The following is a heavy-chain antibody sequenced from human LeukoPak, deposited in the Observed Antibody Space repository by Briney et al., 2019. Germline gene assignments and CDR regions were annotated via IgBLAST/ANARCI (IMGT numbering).Heavy chain of an antibody. D-gene: IGHD1-1*01. V-gene: IGHV3-7*01. CDR2: IKQDGSEK. J-gene: IGHJ4*02. Sequence: GGSLRLSCAASRFTFSNYWMNWVRQAPGKGLEWVANIKQDGSEKYYVDSVKGRFTISRDNAKNSLYLQMNSLRAEDTAVYYCATHGTDLYNWNDYWGQGTLVTVSS. CDR1: RFTFSNYW. CDR3: ATHGTDLYNWNDY.